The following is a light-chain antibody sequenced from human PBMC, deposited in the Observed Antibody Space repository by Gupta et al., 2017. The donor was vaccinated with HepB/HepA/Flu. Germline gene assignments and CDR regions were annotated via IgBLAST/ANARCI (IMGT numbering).Light chain of an antibody. CDR1: QSLLHSNGYNY. J-gene: IGKJ3*01. Sequence: IVMTQSPLSLPVTTGETASLSCRSSQSLLHSNGYNYLDWYRQKPGQSPQLMIYWGSKRASGVPDRFSGSGSGTDFTLKSSRVEGEDVGVYYGMQDLQTFTFGPGTKVDI. CDR3: MQDLQTFT. V-gene: IGKV2-28*01. CDR2: WGS.